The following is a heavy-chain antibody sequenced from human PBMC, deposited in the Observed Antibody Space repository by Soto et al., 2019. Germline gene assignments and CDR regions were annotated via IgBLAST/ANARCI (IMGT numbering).Heavy chain of an antibody. CDR3: ARAKVVPAAKRKNYYYYMDV. CDR2: MNPNSGNT. CDR1: GYTFTGYY. Sequence: ASVKVSCKASGYTFTGYYMHWVRQAPGQGLEWMGWMNPNSGNTNYAQKFQGRVTMTRNTSISTAYMELSSLRSEDTAVYYCARAKVVPAAKRKNYYYYMDVWGKGTTVTVSS. J-gene: IGHJ6*03. V-gene: IGHV1-2*02. D-gene: IGHD2-2*01.